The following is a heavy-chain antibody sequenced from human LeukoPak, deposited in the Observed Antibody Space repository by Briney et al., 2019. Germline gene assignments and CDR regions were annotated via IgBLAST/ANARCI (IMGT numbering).Heavy chain of an antibody. D-gene: IGHD4-17*01. J-gene: IGHJ3*02. Sequence: ASVKVSCKASGYTFTGYYMHWVRQAPGQGLEWMGWINPNSGGTNYAQKFQGRVTMTRDTSISTAYMELSRLRSDDTAVYYCARANVDYGDYGDAFDIWGQGTMVTVPS. CDR3: ARANVDYGDYGDAFDI. V-gene: IGHV1-2*02. CDR1: GYTFTGYY. CDR2: INPNSGGT.